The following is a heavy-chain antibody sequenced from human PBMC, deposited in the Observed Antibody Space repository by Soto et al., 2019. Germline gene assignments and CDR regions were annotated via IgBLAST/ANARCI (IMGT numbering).Heavy chain of an antibody. D-gene: IGHD5-12*01. CDR1: GFTFSTYW. CDR3: AGGVATLLA. CDR2: INSDGSTT. Sequence: EVQLVESGGGLVQPGGSLSLSCAASGFTFSTYWMHWVRQVPGKGLVWVARINSDGSTTSYADSVKGRFTISRDNGKNALFLQMNSLRAEDMAVYYCAGGVATLLAWGQGTLVTVSS. V-gene: IGHV3-74*01. J-gene: IGHJ5*02.